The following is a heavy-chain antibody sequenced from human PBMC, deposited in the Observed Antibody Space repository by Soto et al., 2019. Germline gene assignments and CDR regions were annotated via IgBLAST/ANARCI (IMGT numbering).Heavy chain of an antibody. CDR2: INAGNGNT. J-gene: IGHJ6*02. CDR1: GYTFTSYA. CDR3: ARWIFGVVRPCGMDV. V-gene: IGHV1-3*01. Sequence: ASVKVSCKXSGYTFTSYAMHWVRQAPGQRLEWMGWINAGNGNTKYSQKFQGRVTITGDTSASTAYMELSSLRSEDTAVYYCARWIFGVVRPCGMDVWGQGTTVTVSS. D-gene: IGHD3-3*01.